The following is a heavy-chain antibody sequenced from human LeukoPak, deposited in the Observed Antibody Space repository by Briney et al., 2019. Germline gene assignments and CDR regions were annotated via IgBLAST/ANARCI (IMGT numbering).Heavy chain of an antibody. V-gene: IGHV4-39*01. D-gene: IGHD3-22*01. CDR1: GGSISSSSYY. J-gene: IGHJ4*02. CDR2: IYYSGST. CDR3: ARHTGGNYYDSSGYYYDFDY. Sequence: PSETLSLTCTVSGGSISSSSYYWGWIRQPPGKGLEWIGSIYYSGSTYYNPSLKSRVTISVDTSKNQFSLKLSSVTAADTAVYYCARHTGGNYYDSSGYYYDFDYWGQGTLVTVSS.